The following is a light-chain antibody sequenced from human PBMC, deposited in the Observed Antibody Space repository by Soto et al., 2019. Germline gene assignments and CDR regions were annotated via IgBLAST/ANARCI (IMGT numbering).Light chain of an antibody. Sequence: DIHMTQSPSSLSASVGDRVTITCRASQSISSYLNWYQQKPGKAPKLLIYAASNLQSGVPSRFGGSGSGTDFTLTISSLQPEDYATYYCQQSYSTHPTFGQGTKV. CDR3: QQSYSTHPT. J-gene: IGKJ1*01. V-gene: IGKV1-39*01. CDR2: AAS. CDR1: QSISSY.